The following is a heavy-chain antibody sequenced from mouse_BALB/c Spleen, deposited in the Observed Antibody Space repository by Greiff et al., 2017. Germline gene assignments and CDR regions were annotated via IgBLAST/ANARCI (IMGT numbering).Heavy chain of an antibody. Sequence: EVQLQQSGPELVKPGASVKMSCKASGYTFTSYVMHWVKQKPGQGLEWIGYINPYNDGTKYNEKFKGKATLTSDKSSSTAYMELSSLTSEDSAVYYCERYPYGNYDWYFDVWGAGTTVTVSS. J-gene: IGHJ1*01. CDR2: INPYNDGT. D-gene: IGHD2-1*01. V-gene: IGHV1-14*01. CDR1: GYTFTSYV. CDR3: ERYPYGNYDWYFDV.